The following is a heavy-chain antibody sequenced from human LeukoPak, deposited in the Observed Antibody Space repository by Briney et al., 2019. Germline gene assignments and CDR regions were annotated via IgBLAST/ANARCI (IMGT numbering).Heavy chain of an antibody. CDR3: ARGGGSHTY. D-gene: IGHD1-26*01. J-gene: IGHJ4*02. Sequence: GGSLRLSCAASGFTFSTFWMTWVRQAPGMGVEWVANIKQDGSQTYCVDSVKGRFTISRDNAKNSLYLQMNSLRAEDTAVYYCARGGGSHTYWGQGTLVTVSS. CDR1: GFTFSTFW. V-gene: IGHV3-7*01. CDR2: IKQDGSQT.